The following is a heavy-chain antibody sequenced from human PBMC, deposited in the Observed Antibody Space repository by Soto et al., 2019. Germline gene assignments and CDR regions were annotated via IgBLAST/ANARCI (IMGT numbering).Heavy chain of an antibody. CDR2: IYPGDSDT. Sequence: GESLKISCQGSVYSFASYWIAWVRQMPGKDLEWMGIIYPGDSDTRYSPSFQGQVTISADKSLRTAYLQWTSLKASDTALYYCARTRSFTLGFYYDGMDVWGQGTTVTVSS. CDR3: ARTRSFTLGFYYDGMDV. D-gene: IGHD6-6*01. CDR1: VYSFASYW. J-gene: IGHJ6*02. V-gene: IGHV5-51*01.